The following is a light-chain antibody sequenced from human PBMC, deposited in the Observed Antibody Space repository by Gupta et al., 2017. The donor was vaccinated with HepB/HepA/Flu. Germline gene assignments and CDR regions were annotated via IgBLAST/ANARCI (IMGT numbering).Light chain of an antibody. Sequence: VLTQSPDTLSLSPGESVTLSCRASQSVTSKYVAWYQQRRGLAPRLLIFAASRRATGISDRFNGGGSGTDFSLTINRLEPEDFAMYFCQQEHSSPYTFGQGTNVAMK. CDR3: QQEHSSPYT. CDR1: QSVTSKY. V-gene: IGKV3-20*01. J-gene: IGKJ2*01. CDR2: AAS.